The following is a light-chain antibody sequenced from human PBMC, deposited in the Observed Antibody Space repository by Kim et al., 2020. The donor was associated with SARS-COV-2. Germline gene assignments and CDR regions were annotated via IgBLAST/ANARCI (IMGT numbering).Light chain of an antibody. V-gene: IGLV7-43*01. CDR1: TGALASDNY. CDR3: LLNYGGSVV. J-gene: IGLJ3*02. CDR2: STS. Sequence: PGGTVTLTCAPSTGALASDNYPNWLQQKPGQAPRALIYSTSHKHAWTPARFSGSLLGGKAALTLSPVQPEDEADYYCLLNYGGSVVFGGGTQLTVL.